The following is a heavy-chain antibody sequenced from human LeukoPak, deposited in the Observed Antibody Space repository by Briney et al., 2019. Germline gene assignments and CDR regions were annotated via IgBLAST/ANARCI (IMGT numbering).Heavy chain of an antibody. D-gene: IGHD4-17*01. V-gene: IGHV1-69*13. CDR3: ARDRLEMVGDDYGDYGIDY. CDR2: IIPIFGTA. CDR1: GGTLSSYA. Sequence: ASVKVSCKASGGTLSSYAISWVRQAPGQGLEWMGGIIPIFGTANYAQKFQDRITISADESTSTAYMDLSSLRSEDTAIYYCARDRLEMVGDDYGDYGIDYWGQGTLVTVSS. J-gene: IGHJ4*02.